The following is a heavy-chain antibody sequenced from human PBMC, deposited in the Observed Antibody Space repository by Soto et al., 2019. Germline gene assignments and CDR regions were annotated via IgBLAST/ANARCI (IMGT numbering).Heavy chain of an antibody. CDR3: ARAYYDFWTSYHYGMDV. CDR2: IYQSGRT. V-gene: IGHV4-30-2*01. CDR1: GVSISSDVYS. D-gene: IGHD3-3*01. Sequence: QLQLQESGSGLVKPSQTLSLTCAVSGVSISSDVYSWSWIRQPPGKGLEWIGFIYQSGRTYYNPSLKSRGTMSGDRSKNQFSLKLTSVTAADTAVYYCARAYYDFWTSYHYGMDVWGQGTTVTVSS. J-gene: IGHJ6*02.